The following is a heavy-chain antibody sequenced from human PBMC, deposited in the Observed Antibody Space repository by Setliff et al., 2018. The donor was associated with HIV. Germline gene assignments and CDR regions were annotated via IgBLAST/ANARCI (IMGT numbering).Heavy chain of an antibody. CDR2: IKQDGSKA. CDR3: VREWVAGESY. V-gene: IGHV3-7*01. J-gene: IGHJ4*02. CDR1: GFTFSSYW. D-gene: IGHD6-19*01. Sequence: SCKASGFTFSSYWMSWVRQAPGKGPEWVADIKQDGSKAYYVDSVKGRFTISRDNAKSSLYLQMSSLRVEDTAVYYCVREWVAGESYWGQGTLVTVSS.